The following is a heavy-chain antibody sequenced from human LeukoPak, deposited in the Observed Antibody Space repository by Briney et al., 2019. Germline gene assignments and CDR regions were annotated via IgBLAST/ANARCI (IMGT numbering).Heavy chain of an antibody. CDR2: INPNSGGT. J-gene: IGHJ4*02. V-gene: IGHV1-2*02. CDR3: ARSQIRRDLAPFDY. D-gene: IGHD2-15*01. Sequence: GASVKLSCKASGYTFTGYYMHWVRQAPGQGLEWMGWINPNSGGTNYAQKFQGRVTMTRDTSISTAYMELSRLRSDDTAVYYCARSQIRRDLAPFDYWGQGTLVTVSS. CDR1: GYTFTGYY.